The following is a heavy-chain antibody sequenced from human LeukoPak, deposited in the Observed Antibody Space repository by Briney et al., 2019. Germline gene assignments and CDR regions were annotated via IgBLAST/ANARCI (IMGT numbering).Heavy chain of an antibody. CDR3: ARDSGSGWYRHYYGMDV. CDR1: GFTFGSYG. D-gene: IGHD6-19*01. V-gene: IGHV3-33*01. Sequence: PGRSLRLSCAASGFTFGSYGMHWVRQAPGKGLEWVAVIWYDGSNKYYADSVKGRFTISRDNSKNTLYLQMNSLRAEDTAVYYCARDSGSGWYRHYYGMDVWGQGTTVTVSS. CDR2: IWYDGSNK. J-gene: IGHJ6*02.